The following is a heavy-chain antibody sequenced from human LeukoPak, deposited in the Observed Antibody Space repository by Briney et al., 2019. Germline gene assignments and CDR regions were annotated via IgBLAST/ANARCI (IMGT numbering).Heavy chain of an antibody. CDR2: IIPIFGIA. J-gene: IGHJ3*02. V-gene: IGHV1-69*04. CDR1: GGTFSSYA. CDR3: ARFSGSASIGAFDI. D-gene: IGHD1-26*01. Sequence: SVKVSCKASGGTFSSYAISWVRQAPGQGLEWMGRIIPIFGIANYAQKLQGRVTITADKSTSTAYMELSSLRSEDTAVYYCARFSGSASIGAFDIWGQGTMVTVSS.